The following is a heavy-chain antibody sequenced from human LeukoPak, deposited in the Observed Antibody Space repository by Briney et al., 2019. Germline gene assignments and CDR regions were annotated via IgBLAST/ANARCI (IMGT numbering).Heavy chain of an antibody. V-gene: IGHV1-18*01. D-gene: IGHD4-11*01. Sequence: ASVKVSCKASGYTFTSYGINWVRQAPGQGLEWMGWISAYNVNTNDAQKLQGRVTMTTDTSTTTAYMELRSLRSDDTAVYYCARVPVSGPGARFDYWGQGTLVAVSS. CDR3: ARVPVSGPGARFDY. CDR2: ISAYNVNT. J-gene: IGHJ4*02. CDR1: GYTFTSYG.